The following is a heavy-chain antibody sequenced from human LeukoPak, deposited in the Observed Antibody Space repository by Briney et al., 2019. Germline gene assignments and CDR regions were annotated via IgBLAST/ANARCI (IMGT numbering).Heavy chain of an antibody. CDR3: ARSRYSGSLYYFDY. CDR1: GGSISSYY. V-gene: IGHV4-59*01. CDR2: IYYSGST. Sequence: PSETLSLTCTVSGGSISSYYWSWIRQPPGKGLVWIGYIYYSGSTNYNPSLKSRVTISVDTSKNQFSLKLSSVTAADTAVYYCARSRYSGSLYYFDYWGQGTLVTVSS. J-gene: IGHJ4*02. D-gene: IGHD1-26*01.